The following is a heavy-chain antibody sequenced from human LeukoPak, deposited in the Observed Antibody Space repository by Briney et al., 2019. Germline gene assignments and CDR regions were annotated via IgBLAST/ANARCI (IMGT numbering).Heavy chain of an antibody. CDR2: IYYSGST. V-gene: IGHV4-39*07. CDR3: ARVVGVVTPYYYYYYMDV. CDR1: GGSIRSSTYF. Sequence: SETLSLTCTVSGGSIRSSTYFWGWIRQPPGKGLEWIGTIYYSGSTNYNPSLKSRVTMSVDTSKNQFSLKLSSVTAADTAVYYCARVVGVVTPYYYYYYMDVWGKGTTVTISS. J-gene: IGHJ6*03. D-gene: IGHD4-23*01.